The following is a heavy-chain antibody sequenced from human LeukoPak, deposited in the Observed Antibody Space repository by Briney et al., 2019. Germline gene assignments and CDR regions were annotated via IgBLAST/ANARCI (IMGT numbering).Heavy chain of an antibody. V-gene: IGHV3-21*01. J-gene: IGHJ4*02. D-gene: IGHD1-14*01. Sequence: GGSLRLSCAASGFNFKMYTMIWVRQAPGKGLEWVSSISSSSSYIYYADSVKGRFTISRDNAKNSLYLQMNSLRAEDTAVYYCARQGPDYYFDYWGQGTLVTVSS. CDR3: ARQGPDYYFDY. CDR2: ISSSSSYI. CDR1: GFNFKMYT.